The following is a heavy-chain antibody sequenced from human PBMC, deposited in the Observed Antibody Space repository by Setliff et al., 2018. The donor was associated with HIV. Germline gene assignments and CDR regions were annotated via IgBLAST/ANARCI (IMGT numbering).Heavy chain of an antibody. CDR1: GYSISSDYY. V-gene: IGHV4-38-2*01. D-gene: IGHD4-17*01. J-gene: IGHJ4*02. CDR2: IYHSGST. CDR3: ARHPTVTSFQIDS. Sequence: PSETLSLTCSVSGYSISSDYYWGWLRQSPGKGLDWIGTIYHSGSTYYNPALKSRVTISVDTSKNQFSLKLYSVTAADTAVYYCARHPTVTSFQIDSWGQGTLVTVSS.